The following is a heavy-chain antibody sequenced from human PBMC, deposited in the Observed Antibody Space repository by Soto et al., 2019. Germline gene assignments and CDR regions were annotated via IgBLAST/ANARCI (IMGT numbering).Heavy chain of an antibody. CDR1: GGSISSGDYY. CDR2: IYYSGST. Sequence: SETLSLTCTVSGGSISSGDYYWSWIRQPPGKGLEWIWYIYYSGSTYYNPSLKSRVTISVDTSKNQFSLKLSSVTAADTAVYYCARASPGVKLELRRYYYYGMDVWGQGTTVTVSS. D-gene: IGHD1-7*01. J-gene: IGHJ6*02. V-gene: IGHV4-30-4*01. CDR3: ARASPGVKLELRRYYYYGMDV.